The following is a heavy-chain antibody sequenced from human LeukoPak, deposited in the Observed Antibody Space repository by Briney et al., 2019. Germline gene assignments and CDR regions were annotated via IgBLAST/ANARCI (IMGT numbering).Heavy chain of an antibody. D-gene: IGHD6-19*01. J-gene: IGHJ4*02. CDR3: ARDPPHSSGWPPFDY. Sequence: ASVKVSCKASGYTFTSYGISWVRQAPGQGLEWMGWISAYNGNTNYAQKLQGRVTMTTDTSTSTAYMELRSLRSDDTAVYYCARDPPHSSGWPPFDYWGQGTLVTVSS. CDR1: GYTFTSYG. CDR2: ISAYNGNT. V-gene: IGHV1-18*01.